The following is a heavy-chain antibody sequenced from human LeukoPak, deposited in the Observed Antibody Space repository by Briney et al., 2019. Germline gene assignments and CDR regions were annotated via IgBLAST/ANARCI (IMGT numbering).Heavy chain of an antibody. CDR2: IYYSGST. CDR3: ARGGTIFGVVIIGGYFDY. Sequence: SETLSLTCTVSGSSISSYYWSWIRQPPGKGLEWIGYIYYSGSTNYNPSLKSRVTISVDTSKNQFSLKLSSVTAADTAVYYCARGGTIFGVVIIGGYFDYWGQGTLVTVSS. V-gene: IGHV4-59*01. CDR1: GSSISSYY. D-gene: IGHD3-3*01. J-gene: IGHJ4*02.